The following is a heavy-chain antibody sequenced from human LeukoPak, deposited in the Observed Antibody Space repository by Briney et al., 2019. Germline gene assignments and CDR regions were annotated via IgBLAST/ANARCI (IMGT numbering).Heavy chain of an antibody. Sequence: SETLSLTCTVSGGSISNYYWSWIRQPPGKGLEWIAYIYYSGRTNYKPSLKSRVTISVDTSKNQFSLKLSSVTAADTAVYYCARTLDDGTLDYWGQGTLVTVSS. CDR1: GGSISNYY. CDR3: ARTLDDGTLDY. J-gene: IGHJ4*02. CDR2: IYYSGRT. V-gene: IGHV4-59*01. D-gene: IGHD1-1*01.